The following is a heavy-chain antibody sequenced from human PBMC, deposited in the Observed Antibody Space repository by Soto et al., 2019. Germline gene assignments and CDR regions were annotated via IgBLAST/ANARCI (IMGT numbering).Heavy chain of an antibody. CDR2: IIPIFGTA. J-gene: IGHJ4*02. V-gene: IGHV1-69*01. CDR3: ASGVRGGSGREDKY. Sequence: QVQLVQSGAEVKKPGSSVKVSCKASGGTFSSYAISWVRQAPGQGLEWMGGIIPIFGTANYAQKLQGRVTITADESTSTAYMELSSLRSEDTAVYYWASGVRGGSGREDKYCGQGTLVTVSS. CDR1: GGTFSSYA. D-gene: IGHD3-10*01.